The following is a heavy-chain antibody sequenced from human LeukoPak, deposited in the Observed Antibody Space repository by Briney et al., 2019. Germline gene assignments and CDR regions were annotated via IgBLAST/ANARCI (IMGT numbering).Heavy chain of an antibody. V-gene: IGHV3-23*01. D-gene: IGHD3-9*01. CDR1: GFTFSSYA. CDR2: ISGSGGST. CDR3: ARAKEYYDILTGYGYYYGMDV. Sequence: GGSLRLSCAASGFTFSSYAMSWVRQAPGKGLEWVSAISGSGGSTYYADSVKGRFTISRDNSKNTLYLQMNSLRAEDTAVYYCARAKEYYDILTGYGYYYGMDVWGQGTTVTVSS. J-gene: IGHJ6*02.